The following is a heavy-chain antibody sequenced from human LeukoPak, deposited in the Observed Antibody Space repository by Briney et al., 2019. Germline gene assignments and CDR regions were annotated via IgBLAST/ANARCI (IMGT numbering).Heavy chain of an antibody. CDR1: GFTFSSYW. V-gene: IGHV3-7*01. CDR3: ARVQGSDAFDI. Sequence: PGGSLRLSCAASGFTFSSYWMSWVRQAPGKGLEWVANIKQDGSEKYYVDSVKGRFTISRGNAKNSLYLQMNSLRAEDTAVYYCARVQGSDAFDIWGQGTMVTVSS. J-gene: IGHJ3*02. CDR2: IKQDGSEK.